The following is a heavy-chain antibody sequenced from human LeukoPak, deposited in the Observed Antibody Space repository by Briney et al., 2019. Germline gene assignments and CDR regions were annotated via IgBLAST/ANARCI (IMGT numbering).Heavy chain of an antibody. J-gene: IGHJ4*02. V-gene: IGHV3-23*01. D-gene: IGHD2-15*01. CDR3: AKARRYVVVVAATSDN. CDR2: ISGSGGST. CDR1: GFTFSSYA. Sequence: GGSLRLSCAASGFTFSSYAMSWVRQAPGKGLEWVSAISGSGGSTYYADSVKGRFTISRDNSKNTLYLQMNSLRAEDTAVYYCAKARRYVVVVAATSDNWGQGTLVTVSS.